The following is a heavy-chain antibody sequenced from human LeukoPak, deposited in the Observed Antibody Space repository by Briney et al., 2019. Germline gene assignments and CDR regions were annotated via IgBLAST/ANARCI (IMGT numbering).Heavy chain of an antibody. J-gene: IGHJ4*02. Sequence: GGSLRLSXAASGFTFCSYGMHWVRQSPGKGLEWVAVIWYDGSNKYYADSVKGRFTISRDNSKNTLYLQMNSLRAEDTAVYYCATQSWVAAGDYWGQGTLVTVSS. CDR2: IWYDGSNK. V-gene: IGHV3-33*01. CDR3: ATQSWVAAGDY. D-gene: IGHD2-15*01. CDR1: GFTFCSYG.